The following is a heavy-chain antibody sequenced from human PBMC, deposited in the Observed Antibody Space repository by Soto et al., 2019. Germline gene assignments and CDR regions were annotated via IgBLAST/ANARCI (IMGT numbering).Heavy chain of an antibody. Sequence: QVHLVQSGAEVKKPGASVKVSCKGSGYAFTTYGITWLRQAPGQGLEWMGWISAHNGNTNYAQKRQGRVTVTRDTSTSTAYMELSSLRSDDTAVYYCARGRYGDYWGQGALVPVSS. D-gene: IGHD1-1*01. CDR1: GYAFTTYG. J-gene: IGHJ4*02. V-gene: IGHV1-18*01. CDR2: ISAHNGNT. CDR3: ARGRYGDY.